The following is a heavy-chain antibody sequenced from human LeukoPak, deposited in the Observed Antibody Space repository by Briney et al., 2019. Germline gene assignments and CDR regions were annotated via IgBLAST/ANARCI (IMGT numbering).Heavy chain of an antibody. CDR1: GFTVSSNY. CDR2: IYGGGST. CDR3: ARALCSSTSCYAGDYMDF. V-gene: IGHV3-53*01. Sequence: GGSLRLSCAASGFTVSSNYMSWVRQAPGKGLEWVSVIYGGGSTYYADSVKGRFTISRDNSKNTLYLQMNSLRAEDTAVYYCARALCSSTSCYAGDYMDFWGKGTTVTVSS. J-gene: IGHJ6*03. D-gene: IGHD2-2*01.